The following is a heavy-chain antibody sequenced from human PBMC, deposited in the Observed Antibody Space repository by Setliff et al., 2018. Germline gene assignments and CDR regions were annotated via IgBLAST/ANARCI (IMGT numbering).Heavy chain of an antibody. Sequence: ASVKVSCKASGETFTRYSIHWVRQAPGQRLEWIGYMDTGTGKKEYSQKFRDRVTIIRDTSASTVYMEFSSLRYEDTAVYYCANAEVVVAPWGQGTLVTVSS. CDR1: GETFTRYS. J-gene: IGHJ4*02. D-gene: IGHD2-15*01. V-gene: IGHV1-3*04. CDR3: ANAEVVVAP. CDR2: MDTGTGKK.